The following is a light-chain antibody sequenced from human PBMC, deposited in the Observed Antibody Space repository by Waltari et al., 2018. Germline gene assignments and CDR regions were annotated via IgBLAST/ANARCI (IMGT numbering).Light chain of an antibody. Sequence: QSVLTQPASVSGSPGQSITISCAGTSSDVGFYNFVPWYQHHPGKVPKLLIHEVSNRPSGVSTRFSGSKSGNTASLTISELQAEDEADYYCSSYTGRNNLYVFGTGTTVTVL. V-gene: IGLV2-14*01. CDR2: EVS. CDR1: SSDVGFYNF. CDR3: SSYTGRNNLYV. J-gene: IGLJ1*01.